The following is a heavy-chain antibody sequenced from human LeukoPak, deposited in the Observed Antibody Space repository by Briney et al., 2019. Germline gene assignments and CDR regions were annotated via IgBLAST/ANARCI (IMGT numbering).Heavy chain of an antibody. V-gene: IGHV4-4*02. J-gene: IGHJ3*02. CDR3: ARNRLIVVVTAIRGRYRYAFDI. Sequence: SETLSLTCTVSGDSINSLDLWSWVRQPPGKGLEWIGEMYLSGTTHSNPSVKSRVTISIDKSKNQFSLKLSSVTAADTAVYYCARNRLIVVVTAIRGRYRYAFDIWGQGTMVTVSS. CDR1: GDSINSLDL. CDR2: MYLSGTT. D-gene: IGHD2-21*02.